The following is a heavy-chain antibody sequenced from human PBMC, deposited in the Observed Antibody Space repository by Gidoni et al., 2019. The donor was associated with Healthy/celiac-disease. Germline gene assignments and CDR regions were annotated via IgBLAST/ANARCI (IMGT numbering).Heavy chain of an antibody. D-gene: IGHD5-12*01. V-gene: IGHV4-30-4*01. CDR3: ARDTRGVATISH. CDR1: GGPISSGDYY. J-gene: IGHJ4*02. Sequence: QVQLQESGPGLVKPSQTLSLTCTVSGGPISSGDYYWSWIRQPPGKGLEWIGYIYYSGSTYYNPSRKSRVTISVDTSKNQFSLKLSSVTAADTAVYYCARDTRGVATISHWGQGTLVTVSS. CDR2: IYYSGST.